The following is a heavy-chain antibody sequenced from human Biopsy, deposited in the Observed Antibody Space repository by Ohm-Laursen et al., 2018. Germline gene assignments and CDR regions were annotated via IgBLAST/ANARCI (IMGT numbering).Heavy chain of an antibody. CDR3: AREQHPYIDVLTDSFSYVPMDV. J-gene: IGHJ6*04. CDR1: GGTFTTYG. Sequence: GSSVKVSCKASGGTFTTYGFNWVRQAPGQGLEWMGRIIPILGRPTYAQKFQGRVTITADTSTGTVLMDLSTLRSEDSALFYCAREQHPYIDVLTDSFSYVPMDVWGAGTTVTVSS. CDR2: IIPILGRP. V-gene: IGHV1-69*04. D-gene: IGHD3-9*01.